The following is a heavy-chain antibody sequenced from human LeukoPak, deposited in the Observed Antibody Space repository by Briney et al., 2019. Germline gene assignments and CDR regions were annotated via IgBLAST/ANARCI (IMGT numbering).Heavy chain of an antibody. Sequence: SETLSLTCTVSGDSISSGSYYWTWIRQPAGKGLEGIGRIYTSGSTINNPSLKNTNYNPSLKSRLTMSVDRSKNQFSLKLSSVTAADTAVYYCARVASSGWYSSAVLGYFDYWGQGTLVTVSS. V-gene: IGHV4-61*02. J-gene: IGHJ4*02. D-gene: IGHD6-19*01. CDR1: GDSISSGSYY. CDR2: IYTSGSTINNPSLKNT. CDR3: ARVASSGWYSSAVLGYFDY.